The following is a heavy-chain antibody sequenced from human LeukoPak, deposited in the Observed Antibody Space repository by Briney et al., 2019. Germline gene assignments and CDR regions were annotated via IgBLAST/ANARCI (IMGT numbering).Heavy chain of an antibody. CDR1: GGSISSYY. D-gene: IGHD3-10*01. CDR3: ARSLVYGPFDD. J-gene: IGHJ4*02. CDR2: IYSTGST. Sequence: PSETLSLTYTVSGGSISSYYWSWIRQPPGKGLEWIGYIYSTGSTNYNPSLKSRVTISVDTSKNQFSLKLSSVTAADTAVYYCARSLVYGPFDDWGQGTLVTVSS. V-gene: IGHV4-59*01.